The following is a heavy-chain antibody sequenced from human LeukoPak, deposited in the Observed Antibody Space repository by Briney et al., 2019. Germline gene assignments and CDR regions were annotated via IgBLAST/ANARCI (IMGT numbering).Heavy chain of an antibody. V-gene: IGHV4-39*01. CDR2: IYYSGST. Sequence: SETLSLTCTVSGGSISGSSYYWGWIRQPPGKGLEWIGSIYYSGSTYYNPSLKSRVTISVDTSKNQFSLKLSSVTAADTAVYYCARSVSTYDFWSGPIRWFDPWGQGTLVTVSS. D-gene: IGHD3-3*01. CDR1: GGSISGSSYY. CDR3: ARSVSTYDFWSGPIRWFDP. J-gene: IGHJ5*02.